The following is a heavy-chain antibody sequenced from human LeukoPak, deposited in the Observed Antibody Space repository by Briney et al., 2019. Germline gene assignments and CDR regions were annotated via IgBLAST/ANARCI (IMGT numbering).Heavy chain of an antibody. CDR2: ISYDGSNK. CDR1: GFTFSSYG. Sequence: GGSLRLSCAASGFTFSSYGMHWVRQAPGKGLEWVAVISYDGSNKYYADSVKGRFTISRDNSKNTLYLQMNSLRAEDTAVYYCAREGRGVGANDYWGQGTLVTVSS. J-gene: IGHJ4*02. V-gene: IGHV3-30*03. D-gene: IGHD1-26*01. CDR3: AREGRGVGANDY.